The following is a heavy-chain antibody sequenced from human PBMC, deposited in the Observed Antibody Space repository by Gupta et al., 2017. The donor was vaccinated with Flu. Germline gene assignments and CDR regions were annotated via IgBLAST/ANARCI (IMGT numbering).Heavy chain of an antibody. CDR3: ARNRGWQQFDY. CDR1: GFKFRSYW. J-gene: IGHJ4*02. CDR2: IATDGSVK. Sequence: EVQLLESGGGLVQPGGSLRLSCAVSGFKFRSYWLDWVRQAPGKGLEWVANIATDGSVKNYAASVKGRFTISRDNAEDSLYLQMHSLRADDTALYYCARNRGWQQFDYWGQGALVTVSS. D-gene: IGHD5-24*01. V-gene: IGHV3-7*01.